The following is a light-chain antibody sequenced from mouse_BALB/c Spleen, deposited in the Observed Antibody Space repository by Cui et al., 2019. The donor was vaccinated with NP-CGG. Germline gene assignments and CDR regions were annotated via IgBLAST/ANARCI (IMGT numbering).Light chain of an antibody. J-gene: IGLJ1*01. CDR3: ALWYSNHWV. CDR2: GTN. V-gene: IGLV1*01. Sequence: VVTHASALTTSPGETVTLTCRSSSGAVTTSNYANWVQEKPDHLFTGLIGGTNNRAPGVPARFSGSLIGDKAALTITGAQTEDEAIYFCALWYSNHWVFGGGTKLTVL. CDR1: SGAVTTSNY.